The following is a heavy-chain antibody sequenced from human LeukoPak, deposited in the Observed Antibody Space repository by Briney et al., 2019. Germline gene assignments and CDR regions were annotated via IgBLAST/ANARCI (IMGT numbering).Heavy chain of an antibody. J-gene: IGHJ6*03. CDR3: ARGRQDVNMILVVIAGVSYYLDV. CDR1: GGSFSDYY. Sequence: SETLSLTCAVYGGSFSDYYWTWIRQTPGKGREWIGEMSPSGSSNYNPSLKSRVTISVDTSKNQFFLELRFVTAADTAVYFCARGRQDVNMILVVIAGVSYYLDVWSKGTTVTVS. V-gene: IGHV4-34*01. CDR2: MSPSGSS. D-gene: IGHD3-22*01.